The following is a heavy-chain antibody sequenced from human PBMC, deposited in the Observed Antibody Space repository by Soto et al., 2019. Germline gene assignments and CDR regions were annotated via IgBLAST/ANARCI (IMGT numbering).Heavy chain of an antibody. J-gene: IGHJ4*02. CDR2: ISWNSGSI. D-gene: IGHD3-10*01. Sequence: EVQLVESGGGLVQPGRSLRLSCAASGFTFDDYAMHWVRQAPGKGLEWVSGISWNSGSIGYADSVKGRFTISRDNAKNSLYLQMNSLRAEDTALYYCAKDRRVTGPYYFDYWGQGTLVTVSS. CDR1: GFTFDDYA. V-gene: IGHV3-9*01. CDR3: AKDRRVTGPYYFDY.